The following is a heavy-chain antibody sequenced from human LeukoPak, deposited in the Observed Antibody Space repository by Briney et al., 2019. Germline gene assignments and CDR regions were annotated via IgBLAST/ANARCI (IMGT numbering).Heavy chain of an antibody. V-gene: IGHV4-59*01. CDR1: GGSISSYY. Sequence: SETLSLTCTVSGGSISSYYWSWIRQPPGKGLEWIGYIYYSGSTNYNPSLKSRVTISVDTSKNQFSLKLNSVTAADTAVYYCARTDGSSVDYWGQGTLVTVSS. J-gene: IGHJ4*02. CDR2: IYYSGST. CDR3: ARTDGSSVDY. D-gene: IGHD6-6*01.